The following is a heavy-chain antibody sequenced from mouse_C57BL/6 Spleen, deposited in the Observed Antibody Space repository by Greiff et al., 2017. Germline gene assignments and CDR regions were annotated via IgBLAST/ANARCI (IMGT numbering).Heavy chain of an antibody. D-gene: IGHD1-1*01. CDR2: IYPGDGDT. CDR3: ARRADYYGSSYYAMDY. CDR1: GYAFSSYW. V-gene: IGHV1-80*01. J-gene: IGHJ4*01. Sequence: VQLQQSGAELVKPGASVKISCKASGYAFSSYWMNWVKQRPGKGLEWIGQIYPGDGDTNYNGKFKGKATLTADKSSSTAYMQLSSLTSEDSAVYFCARRADYYGSSYYAMDYWGQGTSVTVSS.